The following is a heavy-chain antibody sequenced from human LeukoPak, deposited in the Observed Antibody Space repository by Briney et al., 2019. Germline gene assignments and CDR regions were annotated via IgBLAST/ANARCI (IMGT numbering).Heavy chain of an antibody. CDR3: ARDRMGGSFDY. D-gene: IGHD2-15*01. Sequence: GSLRLSCAASGFAFSSYAMNWVRQAPGKGLEWVSFITGDSGTIYYVDSMKGRFTISRDNAKNSLYLQIDNLRAEDTAVYYCARDRMGGSFDYWGQGTPVTVSS. CDR1: GFAFSSYA. J-gene: IGHJ4*02. V-gene: IGHV3-48*01. CDR2: ITGDSGTI.